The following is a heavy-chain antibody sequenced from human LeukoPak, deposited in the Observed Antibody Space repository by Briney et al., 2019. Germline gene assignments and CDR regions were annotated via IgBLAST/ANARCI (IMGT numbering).Heavy chain of an antibody. CDR1: GGSNSSYY. J-gene: IGHJ5*02. D-gene: IGHD3-3*01. CDR2: IYYSGST. Sequence: SETLSLTCTVSGGSNSSYYWSWIRQPPGKGLEWIGYIYYSGSTNYNPSLKSRVTISVDTSKNQFSLKLSSVTAADTAVYYCARDRGETDFWSGSPLNWFDPWGQGTWSPSPQ. CDR3: ARDRGETDFWSGSPLNWFDP. V-gene: IGHV4-59*01.